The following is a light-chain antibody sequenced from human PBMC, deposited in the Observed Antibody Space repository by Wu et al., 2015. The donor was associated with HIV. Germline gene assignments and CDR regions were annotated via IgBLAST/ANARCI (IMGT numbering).Light chain of an antibody. J-gene: IGKJ2*01. CDR2: GAS. CDR3: QQYGSSPLVT. Sequence: EVVMTQSSGTLSLSPGERATLSCRASHSISITYLAWYQQKPGQAPRLLIYGASSRAAGIPARFSSGGSGTDFTLTISRLEPEDFAVYYCQQYGSSPLVTFGQGTKVEIK. CDR1: HSISITY. V-gene: IGKV3-20*01.